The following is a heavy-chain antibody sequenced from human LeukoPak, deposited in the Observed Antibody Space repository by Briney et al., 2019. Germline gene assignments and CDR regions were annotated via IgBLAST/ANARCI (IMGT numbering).Heavy chain of an antibody. CDR2: ISGSGGRT. J-gene: IGHJ4*02. V-gene: IGHV3-23*01. D-gene: IGHD4-17*01. CDR1: GFTFSSYA. CDR3: AKEPVITVTTYSRHFDY. Sequence: GGSLRLSCAASGFTFSSYAMKWVRQAPGKGLEGVAGISGSGGRTYYEDSVKGRVTISKHNSVNPLYLQLNGLSAEDTAVYYCAKEPVITVTTYSRHFDYWGQGTLVTVSS.